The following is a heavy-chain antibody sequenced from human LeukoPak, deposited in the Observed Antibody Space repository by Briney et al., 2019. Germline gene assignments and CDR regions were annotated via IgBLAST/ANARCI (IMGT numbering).Heavy chain of an antibody. D-gene: IGHD3-22*01. CDR1: GGSISSYY. V-gene: IGHV4-59*01. J-gene: IGHJ5*02. CDR3: ARGDKYDGIVNWFDP. Sequence: SEALSLTCTVSGGSISSYYWSWIRQPPGKGLEWIGYIYYSGNTYYNPSLKSRVTISVDTSKNQFSLRLSSVTAADTSVYYCARGDKYDGIVNWFDPWGQGSLVTVSS. CDR2: IYYSGNT.